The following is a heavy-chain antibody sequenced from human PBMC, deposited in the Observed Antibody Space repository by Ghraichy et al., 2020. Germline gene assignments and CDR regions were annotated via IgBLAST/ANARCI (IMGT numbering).Heavy chain of an antibody. CDR1: GFTFSSYA. V-gene: IGHV3-23*01. Sequence: GSLRLSCAASGFTFSSYAMSWVRQAPGKGLEWVSAISGSGGSTYYADSVKGRFTISRDNSKNTLYLQMNSLRAEDTAVYYCAKSYYGSGSQKWFDPWGQGTLVTVSS. CDR3: AKSYYGSGSQKWFDP. J-gene: IGHJ5*02. D-gene: IGHD3-10*01. CDR2: ISGSGGST.